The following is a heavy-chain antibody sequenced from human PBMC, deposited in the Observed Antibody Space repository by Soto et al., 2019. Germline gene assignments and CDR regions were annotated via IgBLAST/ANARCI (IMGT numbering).Heavy chain of an antibody. CDR3: ARVLGMGEYFDL. V-gene: IGHV3-21*01. J-gene: IGHJ2*01. D-gene: IGHD7-27*01. CDR2: ISSSSSYI. CDR1: GFTFSSYS. Sequence: GGSLRLSCAASGFTFSSYSMNWVRQAPGKGLEWVSSISSSSSYIYYADSVKGRFTISRDNAKNSLYLQMNSLRAEDMAVYYCARVLGMGEYFDLWGRGTLVTVSS.